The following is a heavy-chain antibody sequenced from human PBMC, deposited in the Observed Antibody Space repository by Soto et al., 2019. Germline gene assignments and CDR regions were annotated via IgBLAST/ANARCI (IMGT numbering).Heavy chain of an antibody. Sequence: GESPKISCRTSGYRFTSYWIAWVRQTPGKGLEWMGIIFPSDSDTRYSPSFQGQVTISADRSTSTVFLQWASLKASDTAVYFCARKDKSGYFNWFDPWGQGTLVTVSS. J-gene: IGHJ5*02. D-gene: IGHD3-22*01. CDR2: IFPSDSDT. V-gene: IGHV5-51*01. CDR1: GYRFTSYW. CDR3: ARKDKSGYFNWFDP.